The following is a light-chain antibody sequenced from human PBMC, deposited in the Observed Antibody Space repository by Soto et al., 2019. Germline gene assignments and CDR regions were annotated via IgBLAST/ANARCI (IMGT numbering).Light chain of an antibody. J-gene: IGKJ2*01. CDR3: QQYSRFPQT. V-gene: IGKV3-20*01. Sequence: EIVLTQFPGTLSMSPGDRVTLSCRASQSVANSYLAWYQQKPGQAPRLVIFDASRRPTGIPDRCSGSRSGTDFTLTISRLEPEDGAVYYCQQYSRFPQTFGQGTKLELK. CDR2: DAS. CDR1: QSVANSY.